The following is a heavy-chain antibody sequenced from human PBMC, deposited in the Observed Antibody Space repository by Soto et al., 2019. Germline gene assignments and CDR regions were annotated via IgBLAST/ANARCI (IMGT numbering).Heavy chain of an antibody. Sequence: SETLSLTCTVSGGSIRNVYWSWIRQAPGKGLEWIGFIFHSGNAKYDPSLKSRVTISVDTSKNQFSLSLDSVTAADTAVYFCARAHAPTLPFDSWGQGTLVTVSS. CDR1: GGSIRNVY. V-gene: IGHV4-59*01. J-gene: IGHJ4*01. CDR2: IFHSGNA. CDR3: ARAHAPTLPFDS. D-gene: IGHD2-15*01.